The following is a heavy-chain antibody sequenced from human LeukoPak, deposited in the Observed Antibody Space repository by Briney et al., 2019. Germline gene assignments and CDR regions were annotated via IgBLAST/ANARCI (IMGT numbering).Heavy chain of an antibody. CDR2: INPSGGST. CDR1: GYTFTSYG. J-gene: IGHJ4*02. D-gene: IGHD3-22*01. Sequence: ASVKVSCKASGYTFTSYGISWVRQAPGQGLEWMGIINPSGGSTSYAQKFQGRVTMTRDTSTSTVYMELSSLRSEDTAVYYCARDYYDSSGYYYVAGYWGQGTLVTVSS. V-gene: IGHV1-46*01. CDR3: ARDYYDSSGYYYVAGY.